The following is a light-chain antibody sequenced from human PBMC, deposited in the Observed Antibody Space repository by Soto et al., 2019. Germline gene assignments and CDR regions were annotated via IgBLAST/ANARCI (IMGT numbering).Light chain of an antibody. J-gene: IGKJ4*01. Sequence: DIQLTQYPSFLSASVGDRVTITCRAGQYIGRYLNWYQQKPGKAPRLLIYAASSLHSGVPSRFSGSGSGTDFTLTISSLQPEDFATYSCQQTYRTPLTFGGGTKVDIK. CDR3: QQTYRTPLT. CDR2: AAS. V-gene: IGKV1-39*01. CDR1: QYIGRY.